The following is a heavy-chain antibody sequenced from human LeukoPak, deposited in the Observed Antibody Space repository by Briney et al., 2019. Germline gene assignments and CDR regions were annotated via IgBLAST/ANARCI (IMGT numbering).Heavy chain of an antibody. V-gene: IGHV3-23*01. Sequence: GGSLRLSCAASGFTFRSYVMSWVRQAPGKGLEWVSAISGSGGATYNADSVKGRFTISRDNSRNTMYLQINSLRAEDTAVYYCARDRHCANGVCHNSAGMDVWGQGTAVTVSS. J-gene: IGHJ6*02. CDR3: ARDRHCANGVCHNSAGMDV. CDR2: ISGSGGAT. D-gene: IGHD2-8*01. CDR1: GFTFRSYV.